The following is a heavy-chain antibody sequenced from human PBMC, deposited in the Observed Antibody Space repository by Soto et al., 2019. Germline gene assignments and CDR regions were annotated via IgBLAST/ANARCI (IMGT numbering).Heavy chain of an antibody. J-gene: IGHJ6*01. V-gene: IGHV1-46*01. CDR2: INPDGGGT. D-gene: IGHD4-4*01. CDR1: GYTFTSYY. Sequence: QVQLVQSGAEVKKPGASVKVSCKASGYTFTSYYMHWVRLAPGQGLEWMGIINPDGGGTSYAQQFQGRVIMTRDTSTSTVYMEMSSLRSENTAVYYGAVGGNYLSMEVWRQGTKVTVSS. CDR3: AVGGNYLSMEV.